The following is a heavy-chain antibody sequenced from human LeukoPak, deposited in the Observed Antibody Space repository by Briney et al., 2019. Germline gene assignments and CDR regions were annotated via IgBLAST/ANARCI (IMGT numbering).Heavy chain of an antibody. D-gene: IGHD1-26*01. CDR1: GFTFSSYA. Sequence: GGSLRLSCAASGFTFSSYAMHWVRQAPGKGLEWVAVISYDGSNKYYADSVKGRFTISRDNSKNTLYLQMNSLRAEDTAVYYCAREWEPTIYFDYWGQGTLVTVSS. CDR2: ISYDGSNK. J-gene: IGHJ4*02. CDR3: AREWEPTIYFDY. V-gene: IGHV3-30-3*01.